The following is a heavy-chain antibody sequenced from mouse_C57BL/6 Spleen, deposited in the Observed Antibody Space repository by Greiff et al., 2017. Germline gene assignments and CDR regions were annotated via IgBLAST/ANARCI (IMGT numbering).Heavy chain of an antibody. CDR3: ATYYYGSSTGY. V-gene: IGHV1-82*01. CDR1: GYAFSSSW. Sequence: QVQLQQSGPELVKPGASVKISCKASGYAFSSSWMNWVKQRPGKGLEWIGRIYPGDGDTSYNGKFKGKATLTADKSSSTAYMQLSSLTSEDSAVYFGATYYYGSSTGYWGQGTTLTVSS. CDR2: IYPGDGDT. D-gene: IGHD1-1*01. J-gene: IGHJ2*01.